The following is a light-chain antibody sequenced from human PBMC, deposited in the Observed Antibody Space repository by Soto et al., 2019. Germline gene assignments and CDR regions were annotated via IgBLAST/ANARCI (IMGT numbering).Light chain of an antibody. Sequence: QSVLTQPPSASGTPGQSVTISCSGSSSNIGSNYVYWYQQLPGRAPKLLIYSNNQRPSGVPDRVSAAKSGTSASLAIRELRSEDEAYYYCAAWDDTLSGLAVFGGGTKVTVL. CDR2: SNN. J-gene: IGLJ2*01. CDR1: SSNIGSNY. V-gene: IGLV1-47*02. CDR3: AAWDDTLSGLAV.